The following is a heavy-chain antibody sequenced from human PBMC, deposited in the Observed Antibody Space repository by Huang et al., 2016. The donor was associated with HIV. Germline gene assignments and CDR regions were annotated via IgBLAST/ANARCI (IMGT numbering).Heavy chain of an antibody. V-gene: IGHV3-53*01. D-gene: IGHD2-8*02. Sequence: EVQLVESGGGLIQPGGSLRLSCAASGFTVSTNYMTWIRQATGKVLEWVSLIYSGGTTYYADSVKGRFTISRDDSENTLYLHMTSLRAGDTAVYYCAKEGDTGAALGYWGQGTLVTVS. CDR3: AKEGDTGAALGY. CDR2: IYSGGTT. CDR1: GFTVSTNY. J-gene: IGHJ4*02.